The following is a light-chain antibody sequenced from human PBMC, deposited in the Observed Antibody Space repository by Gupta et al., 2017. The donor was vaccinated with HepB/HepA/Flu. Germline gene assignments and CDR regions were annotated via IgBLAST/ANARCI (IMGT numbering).Light chain of an antibody. V-gene: IGLV1-44*01. CDR1: SSNIGRNT. CDR2: SNN. CDR3: AAWDDSLNAHV. J-gene: IGLJ1*01. Sequence: QSVLTQPPSASGTPGQRVTISCSGSSSNIGRNTVNWYQQLPGTAPKLLIYSNNQRPSGVPDRFSGSRSGTSASLAISGLQSEDDGDYYCAAWDDSLNAHVFGTGTKVTVL.